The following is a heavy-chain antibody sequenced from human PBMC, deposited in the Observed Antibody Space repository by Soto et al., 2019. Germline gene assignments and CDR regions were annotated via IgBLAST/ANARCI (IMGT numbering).Heavy chain of an antibody. D-gene: IGHD1-26*01. V-gene: IGHV3-15*01. CDR3: STDIGIYGLDI. CDR1: RFSFTNAW. J-gene: IGHJ6*02. CDR2: IKSKTDGGTA. Sequence: EVQLVESGGGFVQPGGSLRLSCVASRFSFTNAWMSWVRQAPGKGPEWVGRIKSKTDGGTADYAAPVKGRFTISRDDSQNTLDLHVDSLKTEDTALYHCSTDIGIYGLDIWGQGTTVTVSS.